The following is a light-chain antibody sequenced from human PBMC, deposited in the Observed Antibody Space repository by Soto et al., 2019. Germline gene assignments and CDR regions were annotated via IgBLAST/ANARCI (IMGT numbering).Light chain of an antibody. CDR3: QQYKNWPL. Sequence: EIVLTQSQATLSLSPGSRATLSCRASPSVSSYLAWYQQKPGQAPRLLIYDASNRATGIPARFSGSGSGTDFTLTISSLQSEDFAVYYCQQYKNWPLFGQGTRLEIK. CDR1: PSVSSY. J-gene: IGKJ5*01. V-gene: IGKV3-11*01. CDR2: DAS.